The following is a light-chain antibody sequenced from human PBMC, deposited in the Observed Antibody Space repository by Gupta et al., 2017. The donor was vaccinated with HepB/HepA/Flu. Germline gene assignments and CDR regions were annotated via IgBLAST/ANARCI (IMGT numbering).Light chain of an antibody. CDR1: DSDVGDYNY. Sequence: QSALTQPASVSGSPGQSITISCPGTDSDVGDYNYVSWYQQHPGKAPKLMIYDVSNRPSGVSNRFSGSKSGNTASLTISGLQAEDEADYYCSSYTSGSTLVVFGGGIKLTVL. V-gene: IGLV2-14*03. CDR2: DVS. CDR3: SSYTSGSTLVV. J-gene: IGLJ2*01.